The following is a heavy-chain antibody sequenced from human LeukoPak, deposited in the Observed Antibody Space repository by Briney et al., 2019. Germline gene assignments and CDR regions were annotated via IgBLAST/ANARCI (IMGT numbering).Heavy chain of an antibody. CDR1: GGSISSGGYY. J-gene: IGHJ6*02. CDR3: ARDPWAARRGYGMDV. Sequence: SETLSLTCTVSGGSISSGGYYWSWIRQHPGKGLEWIGYIYYSGSTYYNPSPKSRVTISVDTSKNQFSLKLSSVTAADTAVYYCARDPWAARRGYGMDVWGQGATVTVSS. V-gene: IGHV4-31*03. D-gene: IGHD6-6*01. CDR2: IYYSGST.